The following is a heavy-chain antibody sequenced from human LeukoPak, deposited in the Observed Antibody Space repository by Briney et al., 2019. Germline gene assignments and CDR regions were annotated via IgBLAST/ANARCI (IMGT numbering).Heavy chain of an antibody. V-gene: IGHV4-34*01. Sequence: PSETLSLTCAVHGGSFSGYYWSWIRQPPGKGLEWIGEINHSGSTNYNPSLKSRVTISVDTSKNQFSLKLSSVTAADTAVYYCAGGSTTPPHYYFDYWGQGTLVTVSS. J-gene: IGHJ4*02. CDR1: GGSFSGYY. D-gene: IGHD1-26*01. CDR2: INHSGST. CDR3: AGGSTTPPHYYFDY.